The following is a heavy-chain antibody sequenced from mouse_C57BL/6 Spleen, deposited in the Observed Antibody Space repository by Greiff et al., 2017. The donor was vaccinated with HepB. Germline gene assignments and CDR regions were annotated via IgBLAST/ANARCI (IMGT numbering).Heavy chain of an antibody. CDR2: IYPGSGST. J-gene: IGHJ1*03. CDR3: AREGTVHWYFDV. Sequence: QVQLQQPGAELVKPGASVKMSCKASGYTFTSYWITWVKQRPGQGLEWIGDIYPGSGSTNYNEKFKSKATLTVDTSSSTAYMQLSSLTSEDAAVYYRAREGTVHWYFDVWGTGTTVTVSS. CDR1: GYTFTSYW. D-gene: IGHD1-1*01. V-gene: IGHV1-55*01.